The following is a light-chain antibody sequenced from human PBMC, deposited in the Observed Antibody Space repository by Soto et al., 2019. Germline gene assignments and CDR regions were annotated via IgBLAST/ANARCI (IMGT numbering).Light chain of an antibody. J-gene: IGLJ1*01. Sequence: QSALTQPPSVSGSPGQSVTISCTGTSSDVGRYNLVSWYQQPPGTAPKLMIYEVSNRPSGVPDRFSGSKSGNTASLTISGLQAEDEADYYCTSYSSSITYVFGTGTKVTVL. CDR1: SSDVGRYNL. CDR2: EVS. CDR3: TSYSSSITYV. V-gene: IGLV2-18*02.